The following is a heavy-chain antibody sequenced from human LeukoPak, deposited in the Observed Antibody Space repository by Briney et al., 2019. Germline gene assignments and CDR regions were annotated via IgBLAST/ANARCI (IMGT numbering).Heavy chain of an antibody. CDR3: ASLTSGLYCTNGVCYTNYARYYYYGMDV. D-gene: IGHD2-8*01. CDR2: ISSGGAYT. CDR1: GFTFSSFA. Sequence: GGSLRLSCAASGFTFSSFAMSWVRQAPGKGLEWVSSISSGGAYTYYADSVKGRFTISRDNAKNSLYLQMNSLRAEDTAVYYCASLTSGLYCTNGVCYTNYARYYYYGMDVWGQGTTVTVSS. V-gene: IGHV3-21*04. J-gene: IGHJ6*02.